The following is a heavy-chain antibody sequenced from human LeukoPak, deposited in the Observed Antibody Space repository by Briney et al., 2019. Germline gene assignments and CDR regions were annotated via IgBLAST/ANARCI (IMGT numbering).Heavy chain of an antibody. J-gene: IGHJ6*04. Sequence: PSETLSLTCAVSGYSISSGYYWGWIRQPSGKGLEWIGSIYHSGSTYYNPSLKSRVTISVDTSKNQFSLKLSSVTAADTAVYYCARDGIVVVPAAIYYYYGMDVWGKGTTVTVSS. V-gene: IGHV4-38-2*02. D-gene: IGHD2-2*01. CDR1: GYSISSGYY. CDR3: ARDGIVVVPAAIYYYYGMDV. CDR2: IYHSGST.